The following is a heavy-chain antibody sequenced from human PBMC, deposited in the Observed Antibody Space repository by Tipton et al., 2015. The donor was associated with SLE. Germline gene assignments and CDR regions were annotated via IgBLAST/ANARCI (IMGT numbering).Heavy chain of an antibody. J-gene: IGHJ6*02. Sequence: SLRLSCAGAGFTVSRNYMSWVRQAPGKGLEWVSIIYSDGSTYYGDSVKGRFTISRDNAEKSLYLQMNGLKAEDTALYYCARDLYPYGMEVWGQGTTVTVSS. CDR1: GFTVSRNY. CDR2: IYSDGST. V-gene: IGHV3-53*01. D-gene: IGHD3-10*01. CDR3: ARDLYPYGMEV.